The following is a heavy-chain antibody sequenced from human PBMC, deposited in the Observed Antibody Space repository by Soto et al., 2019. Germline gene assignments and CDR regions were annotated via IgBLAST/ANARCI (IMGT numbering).Heavy chain of an antibody. CDR3: GRDVEAVPGAFDY. CDR1: GGSISSYF. V-gene: IGHV4-59*01. J-gene: IGHJ4*02. CDR2: VYYTGTT. Sequence: SETLSLTCTVSGGSISSYFYVWVRRPPGKGLEWIGSVYYTGTTDYNPSLKSRVTISVDTSKTQFSLNLRSVTAADTAVYYCGRDVEAVPGAFDYWGRRTFVTVSS. D-gene: IGHD3-10*01.